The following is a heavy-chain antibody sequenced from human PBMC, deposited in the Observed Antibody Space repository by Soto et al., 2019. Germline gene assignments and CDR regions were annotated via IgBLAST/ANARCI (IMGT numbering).Heavy chain of an antibody. CDR1: GRSINSGGYS. V-gene: IGHV4-30-2*01. CDR2: IYHTGNT. D-gene: IGHD2-2*01. Sequence: QLQLQESGSGLVKPSQTLSLTCTVSGRSINSGGYSWIWIRQPPGKGLEWIGYIYHTGNTFYNPSLQSRVTISVDQSKNQFSLSLGSVTAADTAMYYCARVERTLSTPFAYGMDVWGQGTTVTVSS. CDR3: ARVERTLSTPFAYGMDV. J-gene: IGHJ6*02.